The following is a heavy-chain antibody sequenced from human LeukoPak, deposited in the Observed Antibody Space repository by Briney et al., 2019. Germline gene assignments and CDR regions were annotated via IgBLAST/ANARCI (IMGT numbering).Heavy chain of an antibody. CDR1: GGSISSSNW. CDR2: IYHSGST. J-gene: IGHJ4*02. Sequence: PSETLSLTCAVSGGSISSSNWWSWVRQPPGKGLEWIGEIYHSGSTNYNPSLKSRVTISVDKSKNQFSLKLSSVTAADTAVYYCARSNYDSSGYRNSPYGYWGQGTLVTVSS. D-gene: IGHD3-22*01. CDR3: ARSNYDSSGYRNSPYGY. V-gene: IGHV4-4*02.